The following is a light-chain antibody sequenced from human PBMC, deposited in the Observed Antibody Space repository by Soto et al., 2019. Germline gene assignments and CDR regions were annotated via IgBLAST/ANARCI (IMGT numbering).Light chain of an antibody. J-gene: IGKJ1*01. CDR2: DAS. CDR1: QRLSNN. CDR3: QQSYSSPPT. Sequence: EIVLTQSPATLSVSPGESATLSCRASQRLSNNVAWYQQTPGQAPRLLIYDASSRATGIPARFSGSGSGTDSTLTISSLQPEDFATYHRQQSYSSPPTFGQGTKVDIK. V-gene: IGKV3D-15*01.